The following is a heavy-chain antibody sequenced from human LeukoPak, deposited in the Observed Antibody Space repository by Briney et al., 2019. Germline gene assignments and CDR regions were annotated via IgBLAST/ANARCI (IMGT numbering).Heavy chain of an antibody. CDR1: GYTFTGYY. CDR3: ASLGYSSSWWDYYYMDV. Sequence: ASVKVSCKASGYTFTGYYMHWVRQAPGQGLEWMGWINPNSGGTNYAQKFQGRVTMTRNTSISTAYMELSSLRSEDTAVYYCASLGYSSSWWDYYYMDVWGKGTTVTISS. D-gene: IGHD6-13*01. CDR2: INPNSGGT. V-gene: IGHV1-2*02. J-gene: IGHJ6*03.